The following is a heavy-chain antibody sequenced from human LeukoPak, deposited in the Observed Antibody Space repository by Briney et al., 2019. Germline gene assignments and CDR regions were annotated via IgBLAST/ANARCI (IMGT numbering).Heavy chain of an antibody. CDR1: GYTLTELS. Sequence: ASVKVSCKVSGYTLTELSMHWVRQAPGKGLEWMGGFDPEDGETIYAQKFQGRVTMTEDTSTDTAYMELSSLTSEDTGVYYCARGELGDSSGFSFFDYWGQGTLVTVSS. V-gene: IGHV1-24*01. CDR3: ARGELGDSSGFSFFDY. D-gene: IGHD3-22*01. CDR2: FDPEDGET. J-gene: IGHJ4*02.